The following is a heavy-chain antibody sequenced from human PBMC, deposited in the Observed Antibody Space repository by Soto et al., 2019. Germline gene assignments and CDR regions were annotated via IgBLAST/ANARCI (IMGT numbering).Heavy chain of an antibody. V-gene: IGHV1-2*02. D-gene: IGHD5-18*01. J-gene: IGHJ4*02. CDR3: ASTPPPDTDHYYFDY. Sequence: ASVKVSCKASGYPFTGYYTHWVRQAPGQGLEWMGWINPNSGGTNYAQKFQGRVTMTRDTSISTAYMELSRLRSDDTAVYYCASTPPPDTDHYYFDYWGQGTLVTVSS. CDR2: INPNSGGT. CDR1: GYPFTGYY.